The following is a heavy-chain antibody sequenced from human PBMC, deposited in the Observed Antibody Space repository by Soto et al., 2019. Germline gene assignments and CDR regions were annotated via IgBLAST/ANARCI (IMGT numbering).Heavy chain of an antibody. J-gene: IGHJ5*02. Sequence: PWGSLRLSCAASGFTFSSYAMSWVRQAPGKRLEWVSATTGSGGSAYYADSVKGRFTISRDNSKNTLYLQMNSLRAEDTAVYCCAKDQGLYSSSWFDPWGQGTLVTVSS. V-gene: IGHV3-23*01. CDR2: TTGSGGSA. CDR1: GFTFSSYA. D-gene: IGHD6-13*01. CDR3: AKDQGLYSSSWFDP.